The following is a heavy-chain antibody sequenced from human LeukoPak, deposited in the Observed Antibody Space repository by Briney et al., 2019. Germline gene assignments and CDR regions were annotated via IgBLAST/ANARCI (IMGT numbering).Heavy chain of an antibody. J-gene: IGHJ5*02. D-gene: IGHD2-8*01. CDR1: GGPISSYY. CDR3: AKNGQSGFSFDP. CDR2: IYYSGST. V-gene: IGHV4-59*12. Sequence: SETLSLTCTVSGGPISSYYWSWIRQPPGKGLEWIAYIYYSGSTNYNPSLKSRVTISVDTSKNQFSLKLSSVTAADTAVYYCAKNGQSGFSFDPWGQGTLVTVSS.